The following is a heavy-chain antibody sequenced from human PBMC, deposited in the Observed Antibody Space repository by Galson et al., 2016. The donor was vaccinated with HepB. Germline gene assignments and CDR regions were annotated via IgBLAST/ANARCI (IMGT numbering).Heavy chain of an antibody. J-gene: IGHJ5*02. CDR3: ARGRRDSSGDNYEWVDP. CDR2: IIPILGTA. Sequence: SVKVSCKASGGTFSSYAISWVRQAPGQGLEWMGGIIPILGTANYAQKFQGRVTITADESTSTTYMELSSLRSEDTAVYYCARGRRDSSGDNYEWVDPWGQGTLVTVSS. D-gene: IGHD5-24*01. CDR1: GGTFSSYA. V-gene: IGHV1-69*13.